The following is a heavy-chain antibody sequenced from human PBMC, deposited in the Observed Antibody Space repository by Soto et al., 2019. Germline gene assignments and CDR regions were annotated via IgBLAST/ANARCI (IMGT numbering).Heavy chain of an antibody. CDR1: GGSFSGYY. CDR3: ARGGITGTTDAFDI. D-gene: IGHD1-7*01. Sequence: QVQLQQWGAGLLKPSETLSLTCAVYGGSFSGYYWSWIRQPPGKGLEWIGEINHSGSTNYNPSLKSRVTISVDTSKNQFSLKLSSVTDADTAVYYCARGGITGTTDAFDIWGQGTIFTFSS. CDR2: INHSGST. V-gene: IGHV4-34*01. J-gene: IGHJ3*02.